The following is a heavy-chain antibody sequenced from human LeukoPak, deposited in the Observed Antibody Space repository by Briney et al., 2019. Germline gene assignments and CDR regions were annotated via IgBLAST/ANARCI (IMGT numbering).Heavy chain of an antibody. CDR2: MFYGETT. V-gene: IGHV4-39*01. CDR1: GDSIRSSGYY. D-gene: IGHD4/OR15-4a*01. J-gene: IGHJ4*02. Sequence: RPSETLSLTCIVSGDSIRSSGYYWGWIRQPPGKGLEGIGSMFYGETTSYSPSLQSRVTISLDTSKNQFSLRLNSVTAADTAVYYCARLERSRMDGAQYWGQGTLVTVSS. CDR3: ARLERSRMDGAQY.